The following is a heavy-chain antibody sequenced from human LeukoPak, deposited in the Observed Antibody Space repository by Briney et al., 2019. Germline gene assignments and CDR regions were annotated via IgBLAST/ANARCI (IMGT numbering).Heavy chain of an antibody. D-gene: IGHD2-2*01. J-gene: IGHJ4*02. V-gene: IGHV1-69*13. CDR3: ASSLIVVVPAARGLGD. CDR1: GGTFSSYA. CDR2: IIPIFGTA. Sequence: SVKVSCKASGGTFSSYAISWVRQVPGQGLEWMGGIIPIFGTANYAQKFQGRVTITADESTSTAYMELSSLRSEDTAVYYCASSLIVVVPAARGLGDWGQGTLVTVSS.